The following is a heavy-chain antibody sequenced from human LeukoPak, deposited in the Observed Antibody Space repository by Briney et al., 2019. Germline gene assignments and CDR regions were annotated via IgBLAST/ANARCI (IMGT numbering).Heavy chain of an antibody. Sequence: PSETLSLTCAVYGGAFSGYYLSWIRQPPGKGLEWIGEINHSGSTNYNPSLKSRVTISVDTSKDQFSLKLSSVTAADTAVYYCARLATTVSPFDYWGQGTLVTVSP. J-gene: IGHJ4*02. D-gene: IGHD4-17*01. CDR3: ARLATTVSPFDY. CDR1: GGAFSGYY. V-gene: IGHV4-34*01. CDR2: INHSGST.